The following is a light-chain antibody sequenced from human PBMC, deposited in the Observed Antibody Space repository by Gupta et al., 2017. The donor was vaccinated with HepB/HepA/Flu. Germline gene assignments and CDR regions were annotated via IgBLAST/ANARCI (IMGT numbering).Light chain of an antibody. J-gene: IGLJ3*02. V-gene: IGLV3-19*01. CDR1: SLSTYY. Sequence: SSQLIQAPAVSAALRHTVRVTCHGYSLSTYYASWYQQWPGQAPGLVIYDRNNRPSGIPDRFSGSSSGNTASLTITGAQAEDEADYYCNARDGSGNHRVFGGGTKLTVL. CDR3: NARDGSGNHRV. CDR2: DRN.